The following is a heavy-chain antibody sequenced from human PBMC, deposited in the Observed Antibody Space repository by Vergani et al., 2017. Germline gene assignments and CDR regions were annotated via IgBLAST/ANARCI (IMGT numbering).Heavy chain of an antibody. Sequence: QVQLVQSGAEVKKPGSSVKVSCKASGGTFSSYAISWVRQAPGQGLEWMGRIIPILGIANYAQKFQGRVTITADKSTSTAYMELSSLRSEDTAVYYCAKDHEYSYGSYGMDVWGQGTTVTVSS. CDR2: IIPILGIA. J-gene: IGHJ6*02. CDR1: GGTFSSYA. D-gene: IGHD5-18*01. CDR3: AKDHEYSYGSYGMDV. V-gene: IGHV1-69*04.